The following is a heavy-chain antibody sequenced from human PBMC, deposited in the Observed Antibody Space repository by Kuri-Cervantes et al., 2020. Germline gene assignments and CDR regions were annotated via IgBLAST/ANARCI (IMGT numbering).Heavy chain of an antibody. D-gene: IGHD6-13*01. CDR2: IYHSGST. CDR3: ARLGIIAAAGIY. CDR1: GASLSTYY. Sequence: GSLRLSCSVSGASLSTYYWSWIRQSPGKGLEWIGYIYHSGSTYYNPSLKSRVTISVDTSKNQFSLKLSSVTAADTAVYYCARLGIIAAAGIYWGQGTLVTVSS. J-gene: IGHJ4*02. V-gene: IGHV4-4*08.